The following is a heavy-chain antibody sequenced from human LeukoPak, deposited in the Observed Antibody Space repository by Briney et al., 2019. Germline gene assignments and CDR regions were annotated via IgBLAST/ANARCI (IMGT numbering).Heavy chain of an antibody. Sequence: GGSLRLSCAASGFAVSTNYMTWVRQAPGKGLEWVALITYDGYYKYYSDSVKGRFTISSDTSKNTMYLQMNSLRAEDTAVYYCARDLSPVVRASPMGYWGQGTLVTVSS. V-gene: IGHV3-30*03. CDR1: GFAVSTNY. CDR2: ITYDGYYK. J-gene: IGHJ4*02. CDR3: ARDLSPVVRASPMGY. D-gene: IGHD3-10*01.